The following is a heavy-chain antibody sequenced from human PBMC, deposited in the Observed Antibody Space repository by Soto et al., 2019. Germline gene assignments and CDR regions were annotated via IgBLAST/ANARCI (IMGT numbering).Heavy chain of an antibody. CDR3: ARDYVVVVVAATRPAGYYYGMDV. CDR2: ISAYNGNT. CDR1: GYTFTSYG. V-gene: IGHV1-18*04. Sequence: ASVKVSCKASGYTFTSYGISWVRQAPGQGLEWMGWISAYNGNTNYAQKLQGRVTMTTDTSTSTAYMKLRSLRSDDTAVYYCARDYVVVVVAATRPAGYYYGMDVWGQGTTVTVSS. D-gene: IGHD2-15*01. J-gene: IGHJ6*02.